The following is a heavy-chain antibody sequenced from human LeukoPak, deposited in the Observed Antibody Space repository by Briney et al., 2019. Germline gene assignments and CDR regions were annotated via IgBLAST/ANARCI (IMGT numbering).Heavy chain of an antibody. CDR2: IIPIFGTA. CDR3: ASPSRALQWLAPFFDY. J-gene: IGHJ4*02. CDR1: GGTFSSYA. Sequence: SVKVSCKASGGTFSSYAISWVRQAPGQGLEWMGGIIPIFGTANYAQKFQGRVTITADESTSTAYMELSSLRSEDTAVYYCASPSRALQWLAPFFDYWGQGTLVTVSS. V-gene: IGHV1-69*13. D-gene: IGHD6-19*01.